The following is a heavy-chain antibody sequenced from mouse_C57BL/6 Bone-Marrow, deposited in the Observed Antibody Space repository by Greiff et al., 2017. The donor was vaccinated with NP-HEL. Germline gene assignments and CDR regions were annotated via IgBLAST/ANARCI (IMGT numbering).Heavy chain of an antibody. V-gene: IGHV1-81*01. Sequence: QVQLQQSGAELARPGASVKLSCKASGYTFTSYGISWVKQRTGQGLEWIGEIYPRSGNTYYNEKFKGKATLTANKSSSTAYMELRSLTSEDSTVYFCAEVSPNWYFDVWGTGTTVTVSS. CDR3: AEVSPNWYFDV. J-gene: IGHJ1*03. D-gene: IGHD2-1*01. CDR1: GYTFTSYG. CDR2: IYPRSGNT.